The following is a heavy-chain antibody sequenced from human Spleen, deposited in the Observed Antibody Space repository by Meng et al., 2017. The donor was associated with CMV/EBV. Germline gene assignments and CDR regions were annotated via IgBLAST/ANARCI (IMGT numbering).Heavy chain of an antibody. V-gene: IGHV1-2*02. Sequence: ASVKVSCKASGHTFSGYYMHWVRQAPGQGLEWMGWINPNSGGTNYAQKFQGRVTMTRDTSISTAYMELSRLRSDDTAVYYCARRDSGSYYYYGMDVWGQGTTVTVSS. D-gene: IGHD1-26*01. CDR3: ARRDSGSYYYYGMDV. J-gene: IGHJ6*02. CDR1: GHTFSGYY. CDR2: INPNSGGT.